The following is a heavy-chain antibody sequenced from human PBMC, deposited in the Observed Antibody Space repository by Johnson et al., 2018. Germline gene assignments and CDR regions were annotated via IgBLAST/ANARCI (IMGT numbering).Heavy chain of an antibody. CDR2: IVWNSGRI. D-gene: IGHD3-3*01. V-gene: IGHV3-9*01. J-gene: IGHJ4*02. CDR1: GFNFGDYA. Sequence: QLVESGGGLVQPGRSLRLSCAASGFNFGDYAMHWVRQVPGKGLEWVSGIVWNSGRIEYADSVKGRFTISRDNAKNSLYLQMNSLRAEDTALYYCAKDIGQAPHRNFYYFDFWGQGTLVTVSS. CDR3: AKDIGQAPHRNFYYFDF.